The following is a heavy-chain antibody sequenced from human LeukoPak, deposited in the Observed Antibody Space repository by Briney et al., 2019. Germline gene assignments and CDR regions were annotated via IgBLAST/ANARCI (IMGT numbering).Heavy chain of an antibody. Sequence: SETLSLTCAAYGGPFSGYYWSWIRQPPGKGLEWIGEINHSGSTNYNPSLKSRVTISADTSKNQFSLNLSSVTAADTAVYYCAKVYSSSSRDAFDVWGQGTMVTVSS. CDR2: INHSGST. J-gene: IGHJ3*01. CDR1: GGPFSGYY. V-gene: IGHV4-34*01. D-gene: IGHD6-6*01. CDR3: AKVYSSSSRDAFDV.